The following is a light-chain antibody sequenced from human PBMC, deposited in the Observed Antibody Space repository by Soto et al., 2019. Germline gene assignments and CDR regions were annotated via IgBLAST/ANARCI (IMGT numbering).Light chain of an antibody. Sequence: EIVLTQSPGTLSLSPGERATLSCRARQSVSSSYLAWYQQKPGQAPRPLIYGASSRATGIPDRFSGSGSGTDFTLTISRLEPEDFAVYYCQQYGSSPQWTFGQGTKVEIK. CDR1: QSVSSSY. V-gene: IGKV3-20*01. CDR3: QQYGSSPQWT. CDR2: GAS. J-gene: IGKJ1*01.